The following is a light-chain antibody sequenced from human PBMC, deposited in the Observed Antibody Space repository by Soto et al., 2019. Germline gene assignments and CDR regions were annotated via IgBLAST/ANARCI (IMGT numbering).Light chain of an antibody. CDR2: QDS. Sequence: SYELTQSPSMSVSPGQTASIACSGDRLINKYVSWYQQKPGQSPLLVIYQDSNRPSGIPDRFSASNSGNIATLTISGTQAADEADYYCQAWDSSTWVFGGGTKLTVL. CDR1: RLINKY. J-gene: IGLJ3*02. V-gene: IGLV3-1*01. CDR3: QAWDSSTWV.